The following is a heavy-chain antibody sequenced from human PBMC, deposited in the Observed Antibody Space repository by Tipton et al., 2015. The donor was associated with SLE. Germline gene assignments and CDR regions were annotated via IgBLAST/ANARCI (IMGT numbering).Heavy chain of an antibody. CDR3: ARGGGFDALDI. V-gene: IGHV4-34*01. Sequence: TLSLTCAVYGGSFSGYYWSWIRQPPGKGLEWIGQINHRGSTNYNPSLKSRVTISVDTSKNQFSLKLSSVTAADTAVYYCARGGGFDALDIWGQGTMVTVSS. CDR1: GGSFSGYY. J-gene: IGHJ3*02. CDR2: INHRGST.